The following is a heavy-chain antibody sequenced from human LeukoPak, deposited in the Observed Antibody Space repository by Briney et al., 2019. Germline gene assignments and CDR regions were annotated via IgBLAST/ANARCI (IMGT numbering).Heavy chain of an antibody. CDR2: IYYSGSI. V-gene: IGHV4-59*01. Sequence: SETLSLTCTVSGASISSYYWSWIRQPPGKGLEWIGDIYYSGSIKYNPSLKSRVTMSVDTSKNQFSLKLSSVTAADTAIYYCARENPSGYYNRPIDYWGQGTLVAVSS. CDR3: ARENPSGYYNRPIDY. D-gene: IGHD3-22*01. CDR1: GASISSYY. J-gene: IGHJ4*02.